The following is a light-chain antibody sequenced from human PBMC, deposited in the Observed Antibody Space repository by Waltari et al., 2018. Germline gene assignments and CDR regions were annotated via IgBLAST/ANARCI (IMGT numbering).Light chain of an antibody. Sequence: DIQLTPSPSFLSASVRDSVTITCRASQGSSTHLAWYQQKPGKGPNLLIYAASTLQSDIPSRFSGSGSGTEFTLTISSLQSEDFATYYCLHLNNFPLSFGGGTKVELK. J-gene: IGKJ4*01. CDR3: LHLNNFPLS. CDR2: AAS. CDR1: QGSSTH. V-gene: IGKV1-9*01.